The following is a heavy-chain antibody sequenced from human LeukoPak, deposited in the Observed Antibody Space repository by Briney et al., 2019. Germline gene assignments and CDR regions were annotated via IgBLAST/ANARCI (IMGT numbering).Heavy chain of an antibody. V-gene: IGHV4-38-2*01. CDR1: GYSISSGYY. Sequence: KPSETLSLTCAVSGYSISSGYYWGWIRQPPGKGLEWIGSIYHSGSTYYNPSLKSRVTISVDTSKNQFSLKLSSVTAAATCVYYSARRLNYDILTGYYHWYFDLGGGSSLVTVSS. CDR3: ARRLNYDILTGYYHWYFDL. D-gene: IGHD3-9*01. J-gene: IGHJ2*01. CDR2: IYHSGST.